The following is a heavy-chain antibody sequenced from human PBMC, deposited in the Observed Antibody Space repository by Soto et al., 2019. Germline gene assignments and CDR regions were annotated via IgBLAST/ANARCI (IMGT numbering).Heavy chain of an antibody. Sequence: EVQLLESGGGWAQPGGSLKLSCAASGITFSSSVMTWVRQPPGKGREWISVIPVDGGVTYYADFAKGRFTISRDNFKNTVFLQMNSLRAEDTAVYYCAKNFRDCPKSACYFYWGQGTRVTVSS. D-gene: IGHD2-15*01. CDR3: AKNFRDCPKSACYFY. CDR1: GITFSSSV. J-gene: IGHJ4*02. V-gene: IGHV3-23*01. CDR2: IPVDGGVT.